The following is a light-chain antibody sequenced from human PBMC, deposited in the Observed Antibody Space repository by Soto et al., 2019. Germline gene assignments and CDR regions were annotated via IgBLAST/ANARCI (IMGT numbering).Light chain of an antibody. Sequence: DIEMTQSPPILSVSPGEGATLSCRASQRISTNLAWYQHIPGQAPRLLIVSSSRRPTDVPARFSGSGSGTDFTLTISSLQSEDVATYYCQQYDDLPITFGQGTRLQIK. CDR3: QQYDDLPIT. CDR2: SSS. V-gene: IGKV3-15*01. CDR1: QRISTN. J-gene: IGKJ5*01.